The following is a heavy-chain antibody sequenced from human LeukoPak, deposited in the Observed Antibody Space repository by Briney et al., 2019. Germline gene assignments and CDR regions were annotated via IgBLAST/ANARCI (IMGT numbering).Heavy chain of an antibody. Sequence: SETLSLTCTVSGGSISSYYWSWIRQPPGKGLEWIGYIYYSGSTNYNPSLKSRVTMSVDTSKNQFSLKLSSVTAADTAVYYCARDYDFWSGPYAFDIWGQGTMVTVSS. J-gene: IGHJ3*02. CDR3: ARDYDFWSGPYAFDI. CDR2: IYYSGST. CDR1: GGSISSYY. V-gene: IGHV4-59*01. D-gene: IGHD3-3*01.